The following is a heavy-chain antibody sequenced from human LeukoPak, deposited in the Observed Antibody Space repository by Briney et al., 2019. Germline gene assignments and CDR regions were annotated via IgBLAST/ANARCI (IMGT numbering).Heavy chain of an antibody. CDR3: ARGREGWFDP. V-gene: IGHV4-4*07. J-gene: IGHJ5*02. CDR1: GDSISSYY. CDR2: IYTSGST. Sequence: PSETLSLTCSVSGDSISSYYWSWIRQPAGKGLEWIGRIYTSGSTNYNPSLKSRATISVDTSKEQFSLKLRSATAADTAIYYCARGREGWFDPWGQGTLVTVSS.